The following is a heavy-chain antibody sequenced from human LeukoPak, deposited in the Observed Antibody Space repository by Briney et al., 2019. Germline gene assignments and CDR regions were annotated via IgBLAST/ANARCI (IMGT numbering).Heavy chain of an antibody. D-gene: IGHD4-17*01. V-gene: IGHV5-51*01. CDR2: IYPGDSDT. Sequence: GESLKISCKGSGYSFTSYWIAWVRQTPGKGLEWMGIIYPGDSDTTNSPSFQGQVTISVDKSISTAYLLWSSLKASDTAMYYCARRVLDYGVETFEYWGQGTLVTVSS. J-gene: IGHJ4*02. CDR1: GYSFTSYW. CDR3: ARRVLDYGVETFEY.